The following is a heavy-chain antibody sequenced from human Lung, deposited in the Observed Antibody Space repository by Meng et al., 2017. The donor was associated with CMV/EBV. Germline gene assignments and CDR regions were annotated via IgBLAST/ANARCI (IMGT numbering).Heavy chain of an antibody. D-gene: IGHD3-22*01. V-gene: IGHV1-2*02. CDR3: ARGDYYDSSGYYLNFYWFDP. J-gene: IGHJ5*02. CDR2: IHPNSGGT. Sequence: GSSLPRVRPAPGHGLEWMGWIHPNSGGTNYAQKFQGRVTMTRDTSISTAYMELSRLRSDDTAVYYCARGDYYDSSGYYLNFYWFDPWGQGTLVTVSS. CDR1: GSS.